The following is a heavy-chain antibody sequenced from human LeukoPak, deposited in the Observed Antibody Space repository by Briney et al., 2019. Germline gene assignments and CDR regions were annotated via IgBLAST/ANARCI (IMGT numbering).Heavy chain of an antibody. Sequence: PGGSLRLSCAASGFTFTNAWMHWVRQAPGKGLEWVGRIKTKSGGGTIDYAAPVRGRFTISRDDSENTLYLQMNSLKTEDTALYYCSTDQGGDILTGCWGQGTLVTVSS. V-gene: IGHV3-15*07. CDR1: GFTFTNAW. D-gene: IGHD3-9*01. J-gene: IGHJ4*02. CDR3: STDQGGDILTGC. CDR2: IKTKSGGGTI.